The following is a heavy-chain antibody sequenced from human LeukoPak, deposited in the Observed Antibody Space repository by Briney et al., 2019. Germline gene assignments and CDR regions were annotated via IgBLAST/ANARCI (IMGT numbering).Heavy chain of an antibody. CDR1: GFTLSSYG. CDR3: AKRGNSCYFSPCDY. J-gene: IGHJ4*02. D-gene: IGHD3-22*01. CDR2: ISYEGSNK. V-gene: IGHV3-30*18. Sequence: GGSLRPSRAVSGFTLSSYGTHWVRQAPAKGLGRVAVISYEGSNKYYADSVKGRFTISRDNSKNTLYQQLNSLRPQATPVYYVAKRGNSCYFSPCDYWGEGTLVTVSS.